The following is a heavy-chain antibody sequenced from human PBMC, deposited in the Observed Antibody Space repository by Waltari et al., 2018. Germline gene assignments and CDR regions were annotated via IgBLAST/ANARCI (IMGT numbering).Heavy chain of an antibody. CDR1: GFNFSSYA. J-gene: IGHJ4*02. V-gene: IGHV3-23*01. CDR3: AKGLDLFDS. CDR2: ISASGVST. D-gene: IGHD6-19*01. Sequence: EVQLLESGGGLVQPGGSLELSCTASGFNFSSYAISWVRQSPENGLVWVSGISASGVSTYYADSVKGRFTISRDNSKKTLYLQMNSLRAEDTAVYYCAKGLDLFDSWGQGTLVTVSS.